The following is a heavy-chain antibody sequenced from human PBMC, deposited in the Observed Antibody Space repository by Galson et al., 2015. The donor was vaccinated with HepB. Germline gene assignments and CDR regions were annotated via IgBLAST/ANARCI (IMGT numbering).Heavy chain of an antibody. CDR3: ARSPLRFLDWLPYYDYYYMDV. CDR2: MNTNTGKP. Sequence: KVSCKASGYTFTDYVVNWVRQAPGQGLEWMGWMNTNTGKPTYAPGFAGRFVFSLDTSVTTAYLQISSLETDDTAVYYCARSPLRFLDWLPYYDYYYMDVWGEGTTVTVSS. CDR1: GYTFTDYV. V-gene: IGHV7-4-1*02. J-gene: IGHJ6*03. D-gene: IGHD3-3*01.